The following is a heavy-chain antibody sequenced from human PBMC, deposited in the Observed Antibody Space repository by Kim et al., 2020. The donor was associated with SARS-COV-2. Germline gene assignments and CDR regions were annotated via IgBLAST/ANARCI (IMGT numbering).Heavy chain of an antibody. V-gene: IGHV3-33*06. J-gene: IGHJ4*02. CDR3: AKGGPSGWRSFDY. Sequence: GGPLRLSCAASGFSFGDSAMHWVRQAPGKGLDWVALVFYDGANKYYADSVKGRFTISRDNSKNTLYLQMNSLRVEDTAMYYCAKGGPSGWRSFDYWGQGTLVTVSS. D-gene: IGHD6-19*01. CDR1: GFSFGDSA. CDR2: VFYDGANK.